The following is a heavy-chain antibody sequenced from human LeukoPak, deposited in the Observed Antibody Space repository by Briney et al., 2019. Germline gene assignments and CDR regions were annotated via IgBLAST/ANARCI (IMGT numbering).Heavy chain of an antibody. CDR2: IYHSGST. J-gene: IGHJ4*02. Sequence: PSETLSLTCAVSGGSISSSNWWSWVRQPPGKGLEWIGEIYHSGSTNYNPSLKSRVTISVDKSKNQFSLKLSSVAAADTAVYYCARSGIEATNSYYLDYWGQGTLVTVSS. CDR3: ARSGIEATNSYYLDY. D-gene: IGHD2-21*01. V-gene: IGHV4-4*02. CDR1: GGSISSSNW.